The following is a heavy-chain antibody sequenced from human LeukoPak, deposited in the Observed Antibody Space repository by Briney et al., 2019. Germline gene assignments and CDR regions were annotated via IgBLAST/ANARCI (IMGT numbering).Heavy chain of an antibody. V-gene: IGHV4-34*01. J-gene: IGHJ4*02. CDR3: ARVPYSSSWYEGDHFDY. CDR2: INHSGST. CDR1: GGSISSYY. Sequence: SETLSLTCTVSGGSISSYYWSWIRQPPGKGLEWIGEINHSGSTNYNPSLKSRVTISVDTSKNQFSLKLSSVTAADTAVYYCARVPYSSSWYEGDHFDYWGQGTLVTVSS. D-gene: IGHD6-13*01.